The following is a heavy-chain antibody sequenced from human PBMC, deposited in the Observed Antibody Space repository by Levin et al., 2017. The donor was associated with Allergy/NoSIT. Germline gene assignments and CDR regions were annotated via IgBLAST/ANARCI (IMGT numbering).Heavy chain of an antibody. V-gene: IGHV4-39*01. CDR2: MYYGGSI. Sequence: SETLSLTCTVSGGSISGSSDYWVWIRQAPGTGLEWIGTMYYGGSIFYNPSLQSRVSISADTSDKEFSLRLTSVTAADTAFYYCARHRAAEGFSNSYSGSDTWGQGTLVTVSS. J-gene: IGHJ5*02. D-gene: IGHD2-2*01. CDR1: GGSISGSSDY. CDR3: ARHRAAEGFSNSYSGSDT.